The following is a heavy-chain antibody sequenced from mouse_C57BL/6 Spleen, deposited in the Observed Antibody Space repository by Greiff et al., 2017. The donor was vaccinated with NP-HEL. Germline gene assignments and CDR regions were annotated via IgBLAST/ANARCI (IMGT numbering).Heavy chain of an antibody. J-gene: IGHJ2*01. CDR1: GYTFTDYY. Sequence: VQLQQSGAELVRPGASVKLSCKASGYTFTDYYINWVKQRPGQGLEWIARIYPGSGNTYYNEKFKGKATLTAEKSSSTSYLHLSSLTSEDSAVFYCARGTDVDYWGQGTTLTVAA. V-gene: IGHV1-76*01. CDR2: IYPGSGNT. D-gene: IGHD3-3*01. CDR3: ARGTDVDY.